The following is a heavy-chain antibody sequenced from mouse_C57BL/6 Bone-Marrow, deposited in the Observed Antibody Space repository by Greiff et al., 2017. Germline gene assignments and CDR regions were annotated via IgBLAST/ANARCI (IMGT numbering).Heavy chain of an antibody. D-gene: IGHD2-10*01. J-gene: IGHJ4*01. Sequence: VQLQQSGTELVKPGASVKLSCKASGYTFTSYWMHWVKQRPGQGLEWIGNINPSNGGTNYNEKFKSKATLTVDKSSSTAYMQLSSLTSEDSAVYYCARDGTYYFFMDYGGQGNSVTVSS. CDR1: GYTFTSYW. V-gene: IGHV1-53*01. CDR2: INPSNGGT. CDR3: ARDGTYYFFMDY.